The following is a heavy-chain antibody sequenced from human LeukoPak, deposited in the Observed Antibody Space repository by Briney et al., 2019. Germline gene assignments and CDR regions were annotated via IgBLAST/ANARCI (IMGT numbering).Heavy chain of an antibody. V-gene: IGHV1-8*03. CDR2: MNPNSGNT. J-gene: IGHJ6*03. CDR1: GYTFTSYD. D-gene: IGHD3-3*01. Sequence: GASVKVSCKASGYTFTSYDINWVRQATGQGLEWMGWMNPNSGNTGYAQKFQGRVTITRNTSISTAYMELSSLRSEDTAVYYCARVMGNQNYDFWSGYYSPYYYYYMDVWGKGTTVTVSS. CDR3: ARVMGNQNYDFWSGYYSPYYYYYMDV.